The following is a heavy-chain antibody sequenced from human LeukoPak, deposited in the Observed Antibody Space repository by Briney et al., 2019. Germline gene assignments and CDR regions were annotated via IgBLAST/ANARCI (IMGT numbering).Heavy chain of an antibody. Sequence: PGGSLRLSCAASGFTFGSYWMYWVRQPPGKGLMYVSRINNDGGGTTYTDSVKGRFTISRDNAKSGVSLQMNRLRVEGTAMYYCARGGPGHAFDIWGQGTMVTVSS. CDR3: ARGGPGHAFDI. D-gene: IGHD1-14*01. CDR1: GFTFGSYW. V-gene: IGHV3-74*01. CDR2: INNDGGGT. J-gene: IGHJ3*02.